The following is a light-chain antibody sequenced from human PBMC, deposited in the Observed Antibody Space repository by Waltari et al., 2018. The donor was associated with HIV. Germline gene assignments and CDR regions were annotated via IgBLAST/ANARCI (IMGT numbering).Light chain of an antibody. J-gene: IGKJ2*01. CDR1: QSVLYSPNNNYY. CDR2: WAS. Sequence: DIVMTQSPDSLAVSLGERATINCKSSQSVLYSPNNNYYLAWYRQKPGQPPKLLFYWASIRESGVPDRFSGSGSGTDFTLTISSLQAEDVAVYYCQQYYTTPYTFGQGTKLEIK. CDR3: QQYYTTPYT. V-gene: IGKV4-1*01.